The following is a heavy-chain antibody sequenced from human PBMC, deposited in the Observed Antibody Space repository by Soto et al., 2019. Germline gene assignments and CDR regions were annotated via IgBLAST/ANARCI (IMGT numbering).Heavy chain of an antibody. CDR3: ERHVGTTGTTLWFDP. Sequence: GESLKISCKGSGYSFTSYWIGWVRQMPGKGLEWMGIIYPGDSDTRYSPSFQGQVTISADKSISTAYLQWSSLKASDTAMYYCERHVGTTGTTLWFDPWGQGTLVTVSS. D-gene: IGHD1-7*01. J-gene: IGHJ5*02. V-gene: IGHV5-51*01. CDR1: GYSFTSYW. CDR2: IYPGDSDT.